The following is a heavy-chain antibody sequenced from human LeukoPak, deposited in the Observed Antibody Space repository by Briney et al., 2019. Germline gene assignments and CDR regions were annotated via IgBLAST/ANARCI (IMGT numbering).Heavy chain of an antibody. CDR1: GFPFSGYA. CDR3: ARHRGPSLHSSGYFDY. CDR2: ISHDGTNK. J-gene: IGHJ4*02. V-gene: IGHV3-30-3*01. D-gene: IGHD3-22*01. Sequence: AGRSLRLCCAASGFPFSGYAIHWVRQAPGKGLEWVAVISHDGTNKYYADSVKGRFTISRDNSKNTLYLQMNSLRTEDTAVYYCARHRGPSLHSSGYFDYWGQGTLVTVSS.